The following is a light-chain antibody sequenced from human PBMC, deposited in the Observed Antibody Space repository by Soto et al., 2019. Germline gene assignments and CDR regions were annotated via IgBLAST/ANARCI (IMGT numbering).Light chain of an antibody. CDR1: SGSVSTNNY. CDR3: VLYMGRGIWV. J-gene: IGLJ3*02. Sequence: QTVVTQEPSFSVSPGGTVTLTCALSSGSVSTNNYPSWYQQTPGQAPRTLIFRTNTRSSGVPDRFSGSILGNKAALTITGAQADDESDYYCVLYMGRGIWVFGGGTKLTVL. CDR2: RTN. V-gene: IGLV8-61*01.